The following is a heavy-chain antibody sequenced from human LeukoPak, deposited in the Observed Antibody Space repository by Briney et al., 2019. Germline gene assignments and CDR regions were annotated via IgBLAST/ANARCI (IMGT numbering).Heavy chain of an antibody. CDR3: ARGSIAAAGHNWFDP. CDR2: IGGSGETT. CDR1: GFTFSTYG. V-gene: IGHV3-23*01. J-gene: IGHJ5*02. D-gene: IGHD6-13*01. Sequence: GGSLRLSCAASGFTFSTYGMSWVRQAPGKGLEWVAIIGGSGETTIYGDSVKGRLTISRDNSKNTVYLQMNSLRAEDTAVYYCARGSIAAAGHNWFDPWGQGTLVTVSS.